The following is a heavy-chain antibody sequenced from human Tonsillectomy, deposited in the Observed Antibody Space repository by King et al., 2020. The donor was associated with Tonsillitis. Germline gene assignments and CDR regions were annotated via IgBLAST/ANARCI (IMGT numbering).Heavy chain of an antibody. V-gene: IGHV3-21*01. CDR1: GFTFSSYS. CDR3: ARDSGGNSGFDY. Sequence: QLVQSGGGLVKPGGSLRLSCAASGFTFSSYSMNWVRQAPGKGLEWVSSISHSSSYIYYADSVKGRFTISRDNAKNSLHLQMNSLRAEDTAVYYCARDSGGNSGFDYWGPGTLVTVSS. D-gene: IGHD4-23*01. CDR2: ISHSSSYI. J-gene: IGHJ4*02.